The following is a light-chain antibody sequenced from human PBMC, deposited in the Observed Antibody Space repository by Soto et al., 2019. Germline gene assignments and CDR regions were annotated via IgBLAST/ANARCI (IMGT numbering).Light chain of an antibody. Sequence: EIVLTQSPGTLSLSPEERATLSCRASQSVSSSYLAWYQQKPGQAPRRLIYGASSRATGIPDRFSGSGSGTDFTLTISRLEPEDFAVYYCQQYGSSRTFGQGTKVDIK. CDR3: QQYGSSRT. CDR1: QSVSSSY. V-gene: IGKV3-20*01. J-gene: IGKJ1*01. CDR2: GAS.